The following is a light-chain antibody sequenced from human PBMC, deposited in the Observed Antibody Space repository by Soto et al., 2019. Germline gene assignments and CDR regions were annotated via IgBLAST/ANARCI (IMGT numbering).Light chain of an antibody. J-gene: IGKJ5*01. CDR3: QHSYSTPALS. V-gene: IGKV1D-16*01. Sequence: DIPVTQSPSSLSASLGDSATIXXRSSQGISQSLSWYQQKAEKPPKSXXYAASSMQSGVPSRFSGSGSGTEFTLTIISLQPEDFATYYCQHSYSTPALSFGGGTRLDNK. CDR1: QGISQS. CDR2: AAS.